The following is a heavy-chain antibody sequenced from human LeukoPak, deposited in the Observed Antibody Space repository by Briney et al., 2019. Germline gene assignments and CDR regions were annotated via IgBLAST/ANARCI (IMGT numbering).Heavy chain of an antibody. CDR3: AKSLFTSATGTGRAFHI. CDR1: GFTVSSNY. D-gene: IGHD1-1*01. CDR2: IYSGGST. J-gene: IGHJ3*02. V-gene: IGHV3-53*01. Sequence: QPGGSPRLSCAASGFTVSSNYMSWVRQAPGKGLEWVSVIYSGGSTYYADSVKGRFTISRDNSKSTLYLQMNGLRAEDTAIFYCAKSLFTSATGTGRAFHIWGQGTRVTVSS.